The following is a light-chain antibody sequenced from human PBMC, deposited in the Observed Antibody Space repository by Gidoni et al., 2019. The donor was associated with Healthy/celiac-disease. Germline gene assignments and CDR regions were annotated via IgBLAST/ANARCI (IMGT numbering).Light chain of an antibody. CDR1: QSVSSSY. CDR3: QQYGSSPPKYT. CDR2: GAS. J-gene: IGKJ2*01. V-gene: IGKV3-20*01. Sequence: EIVLTQSPGTLSLSPGERATLSCRASQSVSSSYLAWYQQKPGQAPRLLIYGASSRATGIPDRFSCSGSGTGFTLTISRLEPEDFAVYYCQQYGSSPPKYTFGQGTKLEIK.